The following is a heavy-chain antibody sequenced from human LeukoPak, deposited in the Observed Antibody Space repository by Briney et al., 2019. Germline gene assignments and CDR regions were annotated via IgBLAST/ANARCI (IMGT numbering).Heavy chain of an antibody. D-gene: IGHD3-10*01. J-gene: IGHJ6*02. CDR2: IYHSGST. Sequence: SQTLSLTCAVSGGSISSGGSSWSWIRQPPGKGLEWIGYIYHSGSTYYNPSLKSRVTISVDRSKNQFSLKLSSVTAADTAVYYCARGYYGSGSYYNRYYYYGMDVWGQGTTVTVSS. V-gene: IGHV4-30-2*01. CDR3: ARGYYGSGSYYNRYYYYGMDV. CDR1: GGSISSGGSS.